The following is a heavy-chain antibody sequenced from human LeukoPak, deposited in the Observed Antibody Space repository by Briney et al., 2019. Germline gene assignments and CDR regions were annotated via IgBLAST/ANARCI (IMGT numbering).Heavy chain of an antibody. V-gene: IGHV4-34*01. CDR2: INHSGST. J-gene: IGHJ5*02. Sequence: PSETLSLTCTVSGGSISSYYWSWIRQPPGKGLEWIGEINHSGSTNYNPSLKSRVTISVDTSKNQFSLKLSSVTAADTAVYYCARGRSKGYSNYGLWFDPWGQGTLVTVSS. CDR1: GGSISSYY. D-gene: IGHD4-11*01. CDR3: ARGRSKGYSNYGLWFDP.